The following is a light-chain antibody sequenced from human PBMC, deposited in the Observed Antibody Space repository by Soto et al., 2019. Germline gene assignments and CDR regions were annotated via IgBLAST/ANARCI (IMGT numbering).Light chain of an antibody. J-gene: IGKJ1*01. CDR2: GAS. CDR3: QQYGSLWT. CDR1: QSVSSSY. V-gene: IGKV3-20*01. Sequence: EIVLTQSPGTLSLSPGERATLSCRASQSVSSSYLAWYQQKPGQAPRLLIYGASSRATGIPDRFSGSGSGTDFTLTISRLEPEEFAVYYCQQYGSLWTFGQGTKVDIK.